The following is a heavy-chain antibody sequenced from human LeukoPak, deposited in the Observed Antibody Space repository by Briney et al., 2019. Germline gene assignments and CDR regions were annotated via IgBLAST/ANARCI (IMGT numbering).Heavy chain of an antibody. Sequence: PGGSLRLSCAASGFTFSSYEMNWVRQAPGKGLEWVSSISSSSSYIYYADSVKGRFTISRDNAKNSLYLQMNSLRAEDTAVYYCARAGGSGSREDYWGQGTLVTVSS. CDR2: ISSSSSYI. D-gene: IGHD3-10*01. J-gene: IGHJ4*02. V-gene: IGHV3-21*01. CDR3: ARAGGSGSREDY. CDR1: GFTFSSYE.